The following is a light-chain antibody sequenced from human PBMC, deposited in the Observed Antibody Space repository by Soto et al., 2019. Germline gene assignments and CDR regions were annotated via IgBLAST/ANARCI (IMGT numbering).Light chain of an antibody. CDR1: SSNIGAGYD. V-gene: IGLV1-40*01. Sequence: VVTQPPSVSGAPGQRVTISCTGSSSNIGAGYDVHWYQQLPGTAPKLLIYGNSNRPSGVPDRFSGSKSGTSASLAITGLQAEDEADYYCQSYDSSLSGVVFGGGTKLTVL. CDR2: GNS. J-gene: IGLJ2*01. CDR3: QSYDSSLSGVV.